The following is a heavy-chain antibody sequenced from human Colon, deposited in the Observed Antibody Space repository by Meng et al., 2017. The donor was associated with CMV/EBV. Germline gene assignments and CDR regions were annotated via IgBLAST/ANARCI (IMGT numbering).Heavy chain of an antibody. D-gene: IGHD3-22*01. CDR1: GFNFNNYE. V-gene: IGHV3-7*01. Sequence: GGSLRLSCAASGFNFNNYEMTWVRQAPGKGLEWVANIKSDGSEKYYVDSLMGRFIISRDNAQNSLYLQMNSLSAEDTAVYYCARVGTRIVERGLDVWGQGTTVTVSS. J-gene: IGHJ6*02. CDR3: ARVGTRIVERGLDV. CDR2: IKSDGSEK.